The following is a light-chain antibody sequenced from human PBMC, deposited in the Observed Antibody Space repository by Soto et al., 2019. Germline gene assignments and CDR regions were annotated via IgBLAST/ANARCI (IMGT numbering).Light chain of an antibody. CDR2: GAT. CDR1: QSVRTN. Sequence: EIVMTQSPATLSVSPGERVTLSCRAGQSVRTNLAWYQHRPGQAPRLLIYGATNRATGFPARFSGSGSGTEFTLTISGLQCEDFAVYSCQQYYDRWPTFGQWTKVDIK. V-gene: IGKV3-15*01. J-gene: IGKJ1*01. CDR3: QQYYDRWPT.